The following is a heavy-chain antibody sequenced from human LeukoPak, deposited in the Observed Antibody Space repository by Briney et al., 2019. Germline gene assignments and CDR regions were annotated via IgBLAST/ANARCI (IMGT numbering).Heavy chain of an antibody. CDR2: ISSSGSTI. V-gene: IGHV3-48*03. D-gene: IGHD4-17*01. Sequence: GGSLRFSWAASGFTFSDYEMNWVGQAPGKGLEWLSYISSSGSTIHYADSVKGRFTISRDNAKNSVYLQMNSLRAEDTAVYYCARDHGERPAYWGQGTLVTVSS. CDR3: ARDHGERPAY. CDR1: GFTFSDYE. J-gene: IGHJ4*02.